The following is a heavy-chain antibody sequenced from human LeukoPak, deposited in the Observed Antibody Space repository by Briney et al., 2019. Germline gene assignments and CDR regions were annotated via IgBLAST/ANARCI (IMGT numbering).Heavy chain of an antibody. CDR1: GGSISSSSYY. Sequence: SETLSLTCTVSGGSISSSSYYWGWIRQPPGKGLEWIGSIYYSGSTYYNPSLKSRVTISVDTSKNQFSLKLSSVTAADTAVYYCARLGYDSSGYYLHYYYYMDVWGKGTTVTISS. CDR2: IYYSGST. V-gene: IGHV4-39*01. D-gene: IGHD3-22*01. J-gene: IGHJ6*03. CDR3: ARLGYDSSGYYLHYYYYMDV.